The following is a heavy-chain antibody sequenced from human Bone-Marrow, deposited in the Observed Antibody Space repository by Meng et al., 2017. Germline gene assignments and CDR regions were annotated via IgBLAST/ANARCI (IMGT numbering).Heavy chain of an antibody. J-gene: IGHJ4*02. CDR3: ARERGEYYYDSSGYYYPGNFDY. D-gene: IGHD3-22*01. CDR2: INHSGST. CDR1: GGSFSGYY. Sequence: SCAVYGGSFSGYYWSWIRQPPGKGLEWIGEINHSGSTNYNPSLKSRVTISVDTSKNQFSLKLSSVTAADTAVYYCARERGEYYYDSSGYYYPGNFDYWGQGTLVTVSS. V-gene: IGHV4-34*01.